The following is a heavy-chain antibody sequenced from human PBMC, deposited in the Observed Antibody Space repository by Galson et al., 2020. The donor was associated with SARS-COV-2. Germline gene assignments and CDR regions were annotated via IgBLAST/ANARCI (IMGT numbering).Heavy chain of an antibody. Sequence: ESGPTLVKPTQTLTLTCTFSGFSLSTSGMCVNWIRQPPGKALEWLARIDWDEDKYYTTSLKTRLTISKDTSKKQVVLTMTNMDPVDTATYYCARIDSSGCRGNYWGQGTLVTVSS. CDR2: IDWDEDK. V-gene: IGHV2-70*11. J-gene: IGHJ4*02. CDR3: ARIDSSGCRGNY. D-gene: IGHD6-19*01. CDR1: GFSLSTSGMC.